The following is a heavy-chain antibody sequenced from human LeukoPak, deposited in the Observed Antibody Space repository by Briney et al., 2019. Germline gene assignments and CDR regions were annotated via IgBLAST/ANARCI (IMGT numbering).Heavy chain of an antibody. Sequence: PSETLSLTCTVSGGSISSYYWSWIRQPPGKGLEWIGEINHSGSTNYNPSLKSRVTISVDTSKNQFSLKLSSVTAADTAVYYCARRYSGTYYMDVWGKGTTVTVSS. CDR2: INHSGST. D-gene: IGHD1-26*01. V-gene: IGHV4-34*01. CDR3: ARRYSGTYYMDV. CDR1: GGSISSYY. J-gene: IGHJ6*03.